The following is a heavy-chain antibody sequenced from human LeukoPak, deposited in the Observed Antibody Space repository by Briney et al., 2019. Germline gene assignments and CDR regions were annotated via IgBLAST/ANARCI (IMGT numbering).Heavy chain of an antibody. CDR2: IYYSGST. D-gene: IGHD5-18*01. CDR1: GGSISSYY. V-gene: IGHV4-59*01. J-gene: IGHJ4*02. CDR3: ARVVDTAMVPYYFDY. Sequence: SETLSLTCTVSGGSISSYYWSWIRQPPGKGLEWFGYIYYSGSTNYNPSLKSRVTISVDTSKNQFSLKLSSVTAADTAVYYCARVVDTAMVPYYFDYWGQGTLVTVSS.